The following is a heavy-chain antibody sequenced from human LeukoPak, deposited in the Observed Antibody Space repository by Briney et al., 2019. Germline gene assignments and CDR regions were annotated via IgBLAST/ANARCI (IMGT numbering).Heavy chain of an antibody. Sequence: ASVTVSCRASGYTFTGYHMHWVRQAPGQGLEWMGRINPNSGDTNYAQKFQGRVTMTRDTSISTAYMELSRLRSDDTAVYYCARDYCSSTSCLFDYWGQGTLVTVSS. J-gene: IGHJ4*02. CDR2: INPNSGDT. CDR1: GYTFTGYH. D-gene: IGHD2-2*01. V-gene: IGHV1-2*06. CDR3: ARDYCSSTSCLFDY.